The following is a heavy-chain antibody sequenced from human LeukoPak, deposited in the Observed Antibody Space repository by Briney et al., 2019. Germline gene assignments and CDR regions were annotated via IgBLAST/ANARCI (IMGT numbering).Heavy chain of an antibody. Sequence: ASVKVSCKASGGTFSSYAISWVRQAPGQGLEWMGGIIPIFGTANYAQKFQGRVTITADESTSTAYMELSSLRSEDTAVYYCARDHYRGAVAHGGYYYYGMDVWGQGTTVTVSS. V-gene: IGHV1-69*13. CDR1: GGTFSSYA. CDR3: ARDHYRGAVAHGGYYYYGMDV. CDR2: IIPIFGTA. D-gene: IGHD6-19*01. J-gene: IGHJ6*02.